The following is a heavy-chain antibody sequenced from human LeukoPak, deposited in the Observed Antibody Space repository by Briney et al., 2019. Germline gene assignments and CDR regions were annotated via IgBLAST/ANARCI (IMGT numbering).Heavy chain of an antibody. D-gene: IGHD3-22*01. CDR1: GFTFSSYA. Sequence: PGGSLRLSCAASGFTFSSYAMHWVRQAPGKGLEWVAVISYDGSNKYYADSVKGRFTISRDNSKNTLYLQMNSLRAEDTAVYYCARDEFSYDSSGYLDYWGQGTLVTVSS. J-gene: IGHJ4*02. CDR3: ARDEFSYDSSGYLDY. V-gene: IGHV3-30-3*01. CDR2: ISYDGSNK.